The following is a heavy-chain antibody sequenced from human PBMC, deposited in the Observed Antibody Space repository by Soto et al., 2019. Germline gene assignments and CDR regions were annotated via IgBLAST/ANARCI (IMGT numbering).Heavy chain of an antibody. CDR2: IKPDGSDT. V-gene: IGHV3-7*01. CDR1: GFTFTTYW. CDR3: AGRGISSSFYGGVY. D-gene: IGHD6-13*01. Sequence: EVQLVESGGGLVQPGGSLRLSCAASGFTFTTYWMGWVRQAPGKGLEWVANIKPDGSDTYYVDSVKGRFSISRDNAKNSLYLQMYSLRAEDTAVYYCAGRGISSSFYGGVYWGQGTLVTISS. J-gene: IGHJ4*02.